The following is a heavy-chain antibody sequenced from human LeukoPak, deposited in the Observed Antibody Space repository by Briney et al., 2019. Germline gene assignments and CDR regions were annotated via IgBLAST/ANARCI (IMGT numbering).Heavy chain of an antibody. J-gene: IGHJ4*02. CDR2: IKQDGSAN. D-gene: IGHD6-13*01. CDR1: EFIFSDYW. Sequence: GGSLRLSCVASEFIFSDYWMSWVRQAPGKGLGWVANIKQDGSANYYVDSVKGRFTISRDNAKNSLYLQMNSLRAEDTAVYYCARYLAGHSSSWSDDYWGQGTLVTVSS. CDR3: ARYLAGHSSSWSDDY. V-gene: IGHV3-7*01.